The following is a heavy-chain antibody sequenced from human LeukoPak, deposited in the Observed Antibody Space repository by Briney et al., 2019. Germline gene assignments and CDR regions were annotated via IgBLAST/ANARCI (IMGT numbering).Heavy chain of an antibody. CDR3: AREASLLWFGEAHWFDP. CDR1: GYTFTSYD. Sequence: ASVKVSCKASGYTFTSYDINWVRQATGQGLEWMGWMNRNSGNTGYAQKFQGRVTMTRNTSTSTAYMELSSLRSEDTAVYYCAREASLLWFGEAHWFDPWGQGTLVTVSS. V-gene: IGHV1-8*01. D-gene: IGHD3-10*01. J-gene: IGHJ5*02. CDR2: MNRNSGNT.